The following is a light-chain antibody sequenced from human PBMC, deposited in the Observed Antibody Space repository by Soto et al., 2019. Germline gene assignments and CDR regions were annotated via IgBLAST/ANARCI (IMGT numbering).Light chain of an antibody. Sequence: QSALTQPPSASGSPGQSVTISCTGTSSDAGAYNYVSWYQQHPGKAPKLMIYEVSKRPSGVPDRFSGSTSGNTASLTVSGLQAEDEADYYCTSYEGSNNWVFGGGTKVTVL. CDR1: SSDAGAYNY. J-gene: IGLJ3*02. CDR2: EVS. CDR3: TSYEGSNNWV. V-gene: IGLV2-8*01.